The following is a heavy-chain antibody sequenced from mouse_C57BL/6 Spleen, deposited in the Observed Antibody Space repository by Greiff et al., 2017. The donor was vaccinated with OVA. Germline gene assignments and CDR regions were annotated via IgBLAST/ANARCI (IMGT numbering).Heavy chain of an antibody. Sequence: VESGGGLVKPGGSLKLSCAASGFTFSSYTMSWVRQTPEKRLEWVATISGGGGNTYYPDSVKGRFTISRDNAKNTLYLQISSLRSEYTALYYCARHSPYYYGSSFYAMDYWGQGTSVTVSS. J-gene: IGHJ4*01. D-gene: IGHD1-1*01. V-gene: IGHV5-9*01. CDR2: ISGGGGNT. CDR1: GFTFSSYT. CDR3: ARHSPYYYGSSFYAMDY.